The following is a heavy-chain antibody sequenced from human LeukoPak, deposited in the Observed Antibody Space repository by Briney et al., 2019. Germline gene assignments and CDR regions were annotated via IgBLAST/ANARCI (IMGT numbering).Heavy chain of an antibody. CDR1: GFTFSSYA. Sequence: GGSLRLSCAASGFTFSSYAMSWVRQAPGKGLEWVAVISDHGSEKYYADSVRGRFTISRDSSMDTLYLQMNSLRDEDTAIYFCAKVFVLMRGTPENWFDPWGQGTLVTVSS. J-gene: IGHJ5*02. CDR2: ISDHGSEK. V-gene: IGHV3-30*18. CDR3: AKVFVLMRGTPENWFDP. D-gene: IGHD1-14*01.